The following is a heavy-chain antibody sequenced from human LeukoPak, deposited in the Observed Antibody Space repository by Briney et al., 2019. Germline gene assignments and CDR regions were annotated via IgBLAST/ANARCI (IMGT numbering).Heavy chain of an antibody. J-gene: IGHJ4*02. Sequence: GASVKVSCKASGYTFTSYGISWVRQAPGQGLEWMGWISAYNGNTIYAQKLQGRVTMTTDTSTSTAYMELRSLRSDDTAVYYCARSRTPYANYYFDDWGQGTLVIVSS. CDR2: ISAYNGNT. V-gene: IGHV1-18*01. CDR3: ARSRTPYANYYFDD. D-gene: IGHD4/OR15-4a*01. CDR1: GYTFTSYG.